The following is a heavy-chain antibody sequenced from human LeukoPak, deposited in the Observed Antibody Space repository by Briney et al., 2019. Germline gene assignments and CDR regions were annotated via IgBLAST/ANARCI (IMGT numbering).Heavy chain of an antibody. CDR3: ARDGAAAGPTMDY. D-gene: IGHD6-13*01. V-gene: IGHV3-21*01. CDR1: GFTFSSYS. Sequence: GGSLRLSCAACGFTFSSYSMNWVRQAPGKGLEWVSSISSSSSYIYYADSVKGRFTISRDNAKNSLYLQMNSLRAEDTAVYYCARDGAAAGPTMDYWGQGTLVTVSS. J-gene: IGHJ4*02. CDR2: ISSSSSYI.